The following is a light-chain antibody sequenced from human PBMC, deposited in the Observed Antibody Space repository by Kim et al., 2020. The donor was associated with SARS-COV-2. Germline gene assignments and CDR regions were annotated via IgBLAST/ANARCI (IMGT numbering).Light chain of an antibody. J-gene: IGKJ3*01. CDR1: QSVLYSSNNKNY. V-gene: IGKV4-1*01. Sequence: ATINCKSSQSVLYSSNNKNYLAWYQQKPGQPPKLLIYWASTRESGVPDLFSGSGSGTDFTLTISSLQAEDVAVYYCQQYYSTPRTFGPGTKVDIK. CDR2: WAS. CDR3: QQYYSTPRT.